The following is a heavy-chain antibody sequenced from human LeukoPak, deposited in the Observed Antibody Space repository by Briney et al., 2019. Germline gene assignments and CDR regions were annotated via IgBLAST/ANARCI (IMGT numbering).Heavy chain of an antibody. V-gene: IGHV4-59*13. CDR1: GGSISSFY. D-gene: IGHD1-26*01. Sequence: SETLSLTCTVAGGSISSFYWSWIRQPPGKGLEWIGYMYYGGSPNYNPSLKSRVITSLDTSKNQFSLKLNSVTTADTAVHYCVTGRYSYGWYDHWGQGILVTVSS. CDR2: MYYGGSP. CDR3: VTGRYSYGWYDH. J-gene: IGHJ5*02.